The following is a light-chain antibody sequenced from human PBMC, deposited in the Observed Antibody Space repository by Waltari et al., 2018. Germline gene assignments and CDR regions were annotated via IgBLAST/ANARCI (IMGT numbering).Light chain of an antibody. CDR2: DAS. V-gene: IGKV3-11*01. CDR1: QSVSSY. J-gene: IGKJ4*01. Sequence: EIVFTQSPAPLSLSPGERATLSCRASQSVSSYLAWYQQKPGQAPRLLIYDASNRATGIPARFSGSGSGTDFTLTISSLETEDFAVYYCQQRTYWPLTFGGGTKVEI. CDR3: QQRTYWPLT.